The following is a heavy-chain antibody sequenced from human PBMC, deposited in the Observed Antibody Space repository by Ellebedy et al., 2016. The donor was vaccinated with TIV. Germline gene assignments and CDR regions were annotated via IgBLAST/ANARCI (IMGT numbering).Heavy chain of an antibody. D-gene: IGHD2-8*01. CDR3: ARDVATIPLMVSGYGMDV. CDR2: IYSGGST. J-gene: IGHJ6*02. V-gene: IGHV3-66*01. Sequence: PGGSLRLSCAASGFTVSSYYMNWVRQAPGKGLEWVSIIYSGGSTYYGDSVKGRFTISRDDSKNTRFLQMNSLRAEDTAVYFCARDVATIPLMVSGYGMDVWGRGTTVTVSS. CDR1: GFTVSSYY.